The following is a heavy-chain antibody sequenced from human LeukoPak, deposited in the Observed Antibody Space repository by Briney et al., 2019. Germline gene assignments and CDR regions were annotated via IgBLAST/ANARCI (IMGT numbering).Heavy chain of an antibody. CDR3: ARDFVPGLFDY. V-gene: IGHV3-66*01. CDR1: GFTFSSNY. D-gene: IGHD1-14*01. Sequence: GGSLRLSCAASGFTFSSNYMSWVRQAPGKGLEWVSVIYSGGSTYYAESVKGRFTISRDNSKNTLYLQMNSLRAEDTAVYYCARDFVPGLFDYWGQGTLVTVSS. J-gene: IGHJ4*02. CDR2: IYSGGST.